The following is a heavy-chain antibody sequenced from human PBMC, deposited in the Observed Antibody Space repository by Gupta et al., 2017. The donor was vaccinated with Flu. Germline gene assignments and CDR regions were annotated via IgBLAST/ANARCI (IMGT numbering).Heavy chain of an antibody. CDR1: GFRFSSFA. Sequence: EVPLVESGGGMVKAGGSLRVSCPVSGFRFSSFAPNWVRQSPGKGLEWVSSISSSSSYIYYADSVKGRFTISRDNAHNSVFLQMDSLRADDTAVYYCVRDHSTTWRKGNYFDYWGQGTLVTVSS. J-gene: IGHJ4*02. CDR2: ISSSSSYI. D-gene: IGHD1-14*01. V-gene: IGHV3-21*06. CDR3: VRDHSTTWRKGNYFDY.